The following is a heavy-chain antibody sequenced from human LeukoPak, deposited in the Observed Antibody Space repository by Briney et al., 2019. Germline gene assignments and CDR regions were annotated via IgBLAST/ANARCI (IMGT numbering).Heavy chain of an antibody. Sequence: ASVKVSCKASGGTFSSYAISWVRQAPGQGLEWMGGIIPIFGTANYAQKFQGRVTITADESTSTAYMELSSLRSEDTAVYYCATDYYYGSGSYYTYYYMDVWGKGTTVTISS. V-gene: IGHV1-69*13. D-gene: IGHD3-10*01. J-gene: IGHJ6*03. CDR3: ATDYYYGSGSYYTYYYMDV. CDR2: IIPIFGTA. CDR1: GGTFSSYA.